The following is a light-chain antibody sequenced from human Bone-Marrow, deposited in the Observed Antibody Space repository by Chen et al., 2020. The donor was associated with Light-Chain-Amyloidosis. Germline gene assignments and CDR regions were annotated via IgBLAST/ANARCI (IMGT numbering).Light chain of an antibody. J-gene: IGLJ2*01. Sequence: QSALTQPASVSQPPGLSITISRTRTTSDVGAYDYVSWYQQHPGQAPKLIIHDVSNRPSGVSDRFSGSKSDNTASLTISGLQAEDEADYYCSSYTSTYTVLFGGGTKLTVL. V-gene: IGLV2-14*03. CDR3: SSYTSTYTVL. CDR1: TSDVGAYDY. CDR2: DVS.